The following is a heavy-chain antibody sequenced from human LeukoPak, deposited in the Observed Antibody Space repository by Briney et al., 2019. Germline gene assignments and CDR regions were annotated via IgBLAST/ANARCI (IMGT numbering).Heavy chain of an antibody. CDR3: ARDMEIAVAGTNYYYMDV. V-gene: IGHV1-18*01. D-gene: IGHD6-19*01. CDR1: GYTFTSYG. CDR2: ISAYNGNT. Sequence: ASVKVSCKASGYTFTSYGISWVRQAPGQGLEWMGWISAYNGNTNYAQKLQGRVTMTTDTSTSTAYMELRSLRSGDTAVYYCARDMEIAVAGTNYYYMDVWGKGTTVTVSS. J-gene: IGHJ6*03.